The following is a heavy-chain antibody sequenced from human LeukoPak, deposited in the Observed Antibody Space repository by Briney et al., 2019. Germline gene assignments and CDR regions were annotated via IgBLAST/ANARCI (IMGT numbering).Heavy chain of an antibody. J-gene: IGHJ4*02. D-gene: IGHD2-2*01. CDR3: ARLASKGYCSSTSCSYYFDY. Sequence: SETLSLTCTVSGGSISSYYWSWIRQPPGKGLEWIAYISDIGSINYNPSLKSRVTISLDTSKNQFSLKLSSVTAADTAVYYCARLASKGYCSSTSCSYYFDYWGQGTLVTVSS. CDR2: ISDIGSI. CDR1: GGSISSYY. V-gene: IGHV4-59*12.